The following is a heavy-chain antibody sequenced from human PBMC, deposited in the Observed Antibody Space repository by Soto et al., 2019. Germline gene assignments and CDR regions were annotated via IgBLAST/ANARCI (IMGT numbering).Heavy chain of an antibody. V-gene: IGHV1-18*01. CDR3: ARGAISSGYRDYYYYGMDV. J-gene: IGHJ6*02. D-gene: IGHD3-22*01. CDR2: ISAYNGNT. Sequence: SVKVSCKASGYTFTSYGISWVRQAPGQGLEWMGWISAYNGNTNYAQKLQGRVTMTTDTSTSTAYMEPSSLRSDDTAVYYCARGAISSGYRDYYYYGMDVWGQGTTVTVYS. CDR1: GYTFTSYG.